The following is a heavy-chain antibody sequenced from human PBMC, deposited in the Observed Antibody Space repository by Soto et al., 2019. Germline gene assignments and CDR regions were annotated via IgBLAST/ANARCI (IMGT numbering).Heavy chain of an antibody. V-gene: IGHV4-34*01. CDR2: ISPSGTT. D-gene: IGHD1-1*01. J-gene: IGHJ4*02. Sequence: PSETLSLTCSLYSGSLSGYYWSWIRQPPGKGLEWIGEISPSGTTNYSPSLKSRVSISVDTSKNLFSLNLTSLTAADTAVYYCARAPKVSASAQTRPDFWGQGSLVTVSS. CDR3: ARAPKVSASAQTRPDF. CDR1: SGSLSGYY.